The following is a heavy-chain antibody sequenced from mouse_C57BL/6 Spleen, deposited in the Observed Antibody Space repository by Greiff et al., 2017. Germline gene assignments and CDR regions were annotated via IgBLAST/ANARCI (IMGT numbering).Heavy chain of an antibody. CDR3: ARHLFHY. V-gene: IGHV1-82*01. D-gene: IGHD6-1*01. CDR2: IYPGDGDT. J-gene: IGHJ2*01. Sequence: QVQLQQSGPELVKPGASVKISCKASGYAFSSSWMYWVKQRPGQGLEWIGRIYPGDGDTNYNGKFKGKATLTADKSSSTAYMQRSSLTSEDSAVYFCARHLFHYWGQGTTLTVSS. CDR1: GYAFSSSW.